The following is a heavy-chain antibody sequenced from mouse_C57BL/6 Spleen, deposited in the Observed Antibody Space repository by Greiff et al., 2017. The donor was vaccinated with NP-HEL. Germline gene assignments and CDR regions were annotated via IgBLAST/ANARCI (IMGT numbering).Heavy chain of an antibody. CDR3: AREDYDGYYWFAY. Sequence: EVMLVESGGGLVKPGGSLKLSCAASGFTFSSYAMSWVRQTPEKRLEWVATISDGGSYTYYPDNVKGRFTISRDNAKNNLYLQMSHLKSEDTAMYYCAREDYDGYYWFAYWGQGTLVTVSA. CDR2: ISDGGSYT. V-gene: IGHV5-4*01. J-gene: IGHJ3*01. CDR1: GFTFSSYA. D-gene: IGHD2-3*01.